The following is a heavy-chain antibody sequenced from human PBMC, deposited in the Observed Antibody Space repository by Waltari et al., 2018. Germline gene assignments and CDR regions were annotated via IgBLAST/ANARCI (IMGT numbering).Heavy chain of an antibody. D-gene: IGHD3-9*01. CDR1: GGSISSESYS. V-gene: IGHV4-39*01. Sequence: QLQLQESGPGLVKPSETLSLTCTVSGGSISSESYSWGGIRQPPGKGLEWIGIISYSGSTYYNPSLKSRVTISVDTSKNQFSLKLSSVTAADTAVYYCARLSYHIVTGYGWFDPWGLGTLVTVSS. CDR3: ARLSYHIVTGYGWFDP. J-gene: IGHJ5*02. CDR2: ISYSGST.